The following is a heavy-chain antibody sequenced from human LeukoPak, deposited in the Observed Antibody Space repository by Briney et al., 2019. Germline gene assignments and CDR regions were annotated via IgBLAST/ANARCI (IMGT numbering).Heavy chain of an antibody. V-gene: IGHV4-39*01. CDR2: IYYSGST. CDR1: GGSISSSSYY. D-gene: IGHD2-15*01. CDR3: ASSEYCSGGSCYLYYYYYGMDV. Sequence: PSETLSFTCTVSGGSISSSSYYWGWIRQPPGKGLEWIGSIYYSGSTYYNPSLKSRVTISVDTSKNQFSLKLSSVTAADTAVYYCASSEYCSGGSCYLYYYYYGMDVWGQGTTVTVSS. J-gene: IGHJ6*02.